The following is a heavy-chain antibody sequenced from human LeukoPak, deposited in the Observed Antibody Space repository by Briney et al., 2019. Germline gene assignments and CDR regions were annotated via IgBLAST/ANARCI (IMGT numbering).Heavy chain of an antibody. D-gene: IGHD1-26*01. Sequence: VASVKVSCKASGYTFTGYYMHWVRQAPGQGLEWMGWINPNSGGTNYAQEFQGWVTMTRDTSISTAYMELSRLRSDDTAVYYCARSVGSYYDFSDYWGQGTLVTVSS. CDR3: ARSVGSYYDFSDY. CDR2: INPNSGGT. V-gene: IGHV1-2*04. J-gene: IGHJ4*02. CDR1: GYTFTGYY.